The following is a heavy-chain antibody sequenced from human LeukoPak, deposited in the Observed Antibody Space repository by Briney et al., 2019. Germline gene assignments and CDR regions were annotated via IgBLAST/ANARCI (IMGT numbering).Heavy chain of an antibody. D-gene: IGHD3-3*01. CDR3: AIGPDTIFGVVTHFDY. J-gene: IGHJ4*02. V-gene: IGHV4-59*12. CDR2: IYYSGST. CDR1: GGSISSDY. Sequence: SETLSLTCTVSGGSISSDYWSWIRQPPGKGLEWIGYIYYSGSTTYNPSLKSRVTISVATSKNQFSLKLSSVTAADTAVYYCAIGPDTIFGVVTHFDYWGQGTLVTVSS.